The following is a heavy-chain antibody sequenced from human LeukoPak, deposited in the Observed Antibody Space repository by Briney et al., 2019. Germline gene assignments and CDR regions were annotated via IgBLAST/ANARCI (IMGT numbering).Heavy chain of an antibody. CDR2: ISDYNGNT. V-gene: IGHV1-18*04. CDR3: AIYRYSGPIDY. D-gene: IGHD1-26*01. Sequence: ASVKVSCKASGYTFTSYGISWVRQAPGRGLEWMGWISDYNGNTNYAQKLRGRVTMTTDTSPSTAYMELRSLRSDDTAVYYCAIYRYSGPIDYWGQGTLVTVSS. CDR1: GYTFTSYG. J-gene: IGHJ4*02.